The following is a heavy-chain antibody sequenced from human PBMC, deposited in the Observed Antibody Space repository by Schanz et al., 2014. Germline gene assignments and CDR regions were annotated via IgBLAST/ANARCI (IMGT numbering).Heavy chain of an antibody. Sequence: VQLAESGGGLVQPGGSLRLSCAASGFTFSNYWMHWVRQAPGKGLEWVSAMNESHSTIYYADSVRGRFTISRDNAKNSLFLQMNSLRAEDTAVYYCAKGRFGELSAFDIWGQGTMXTVSS. D-gene: IGHD3-10*01. CDR1: GFTFSNYW. CDR2: MNESHSTI. CDR3: AKGRFGELSAFDI. V-gene: IGHV3-23*04. J-gene: IGHJ3*02.